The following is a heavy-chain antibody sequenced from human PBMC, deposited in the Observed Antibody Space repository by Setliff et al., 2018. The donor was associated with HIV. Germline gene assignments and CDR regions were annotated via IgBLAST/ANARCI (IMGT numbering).Heavy chain of an antibody. CDR2: IYSGGST. CDR3: ARSSNLPYGSGNPLFDY. V-gene: IGHV3-66*02. D-gene: IGHD3-10*01. Sequence: ETLRLSCAASGFIVSNNYMSWVRQAPGKGLEWVSVIYSGGSTYYADSVKGRFTISRDNSKNTLYLQMNSLRAEDTAVYYCARSSNLPYGSGNPLFDYWGQGTLVTVSS. CDR1: GFIVSNNY. J-gene: IGHJ4*02.